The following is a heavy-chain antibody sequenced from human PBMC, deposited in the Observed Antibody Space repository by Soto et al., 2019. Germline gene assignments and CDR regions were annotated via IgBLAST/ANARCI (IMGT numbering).Heavy chain of an antibody. Sequence: GSLRLSCAASGFTFSSYEMNWVRQAPGKGLEWVSYISSSGSTIYYADSVKGRFTISRDNAKNSLYLQMNSLRAEDTAVYYCAGGLITMIVVAHDAFDIWVQGTMVTVS. CDR1: GFTFSSYE. J-gene: IGHJ3*02. CDR3: AGGLITMIVVAHDAFDI. D-gene: IGHD3-22*01. CDR2: ISSSGSTI. V-gene: IGHV3-48*03.